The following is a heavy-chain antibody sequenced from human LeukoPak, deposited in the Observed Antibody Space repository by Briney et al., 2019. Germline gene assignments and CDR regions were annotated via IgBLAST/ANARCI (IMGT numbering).Heavy chain of an antibody. D-gene: IGHD6-6*01. V-gene: IGHV4-4*07. CDR2: IYPRESP. J-gene: IGHJ6*02. CDR1: GGSISSYS. Sequence: SETLSLTCTVSGGSISSYSWSWMRQPAGKGLEWIGRIYPRESPNYNPSLKSRVIMSVDTSKNQFSLKLSSVTAADTAVYYCARLGAARTYYYYGMDVWGQGTTVTVSS. CDR3: ARLGAARTYYYYGMDV.